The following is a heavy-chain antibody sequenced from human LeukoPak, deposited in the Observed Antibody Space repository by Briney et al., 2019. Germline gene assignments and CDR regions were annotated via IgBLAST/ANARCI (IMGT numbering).Heavy chain of an antibody. J-gene: IGHJ3*02. Sequence: SETLALTCTVSGGSISSSSYYWGWIRQPPGKGLEWIGSVYYSGCTYYNPSLKSRVTISVDTSKNQFSLKLSSVTAADTAVYYCARDAIVVVTATRSFDIWGQGTMVTVSS. CDR1: GGSISSSSYY. CDR3: ARDAIVVVTATRSFDI. CDR2: VYYSGCT. D-gene: IGHD2-21*02. V-gene: IGHV4-39*07.